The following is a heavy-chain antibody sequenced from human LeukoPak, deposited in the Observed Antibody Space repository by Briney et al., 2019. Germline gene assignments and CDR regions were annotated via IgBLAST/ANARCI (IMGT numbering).Heavy chain of an antibody. D-gene: IGHD5-24*01. CDR3: ARVGWLQYEGNFFDY. CDR2: IKQDGSEK. J-gene: IGHJ4*02. V-gene: IGHV3-7*01. CDR1: GFTFNHYW. Sequence: GGSLRLSCAASGFTFNHYWMSWVRQAPGKGLEWVANIKQDGSEKYYVDSVRGRFTLSRDNAKNSLYLQMNSLRADDTAVYYCARVGWLQYEGNFFDYWGQGTLVTVSS.